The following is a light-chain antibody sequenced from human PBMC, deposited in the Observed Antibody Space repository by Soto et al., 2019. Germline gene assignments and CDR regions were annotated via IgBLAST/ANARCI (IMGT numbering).Light chain of an antibody. J-gene: IGKJ4*01. Sequence: EIVLTQSPDTLSLSPGQRATLSCRASQSVRSDYFAWYQQKPGQAPRVIIFGVSTRATGVPDRFSGSGSGTDFTLTIRRMATEDFAMYYCQQYGNSPLTFGGGTKVDIK. CDR3: QQYGNSPLT. CDR2: GVS. CDR1: QSVRSDY. V-gene: IGKV3-20*01.